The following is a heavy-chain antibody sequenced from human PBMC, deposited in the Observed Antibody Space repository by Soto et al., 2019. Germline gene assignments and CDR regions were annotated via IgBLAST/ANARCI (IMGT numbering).Heavy chain of an antibody. D-gene: IGHD6-19*01. J-gene: IGHJ4*02. V-gene: IGHV1-8*02. CDR1: GYKFADYN. Sequence: QVQLVQSGAEVKRPWASVKVSCTTSGYKFADYNMTWVRQATGRGLEWLGYMNSFSGGSDFAPKFQDRLTLTKNTSISTAYLELTNLRDDDTAVYYCARGSAFQRTGNSDFWGQGTPVTVSS. CDR3: ARGSAFQRTGNSDF. CDR2: MNSFSGGS.